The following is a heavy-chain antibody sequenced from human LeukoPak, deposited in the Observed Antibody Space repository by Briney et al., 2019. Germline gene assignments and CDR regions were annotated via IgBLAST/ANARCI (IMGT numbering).Heavy chain of an antibody. CDR2: IKHDGSEK. CDR3: ARDYFYPMDV. J-gene: IGHJ6*02. Sequence: GGSLRLSCEASGFTSRIYWMSWVRQAPGKGLEWVANIKHDGSEKYYVDSVKGRFTISRDNAKNSLYLQMNSLRAEDTAVYYCARDYFYPMDVWGQGTTVTVSS. V-gene: IGHV3-7*04. CDR1: GFTSRIYW.